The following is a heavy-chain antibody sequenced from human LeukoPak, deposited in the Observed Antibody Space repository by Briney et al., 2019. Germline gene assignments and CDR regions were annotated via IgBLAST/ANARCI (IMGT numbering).Heavy chain of an antibody. CDR2: IYHSGST. D-gene: IGHD5-24*01. Sequence: SETLSLTCTVSDGSMSYYYWSWIRQPPGKGLEWIGYIYHSGSTNYNPSLKSRVTISVDRSKKLFSLSLSSMTAADTAVYYCARHESKDGYRGFDYWGQGTLVTVSS. V-gene: IGHV4-59*08. J-gene: IGHJ4*02. CDR3: ARHESKDGYRGFDY. CDR1: DGSMSYYY.